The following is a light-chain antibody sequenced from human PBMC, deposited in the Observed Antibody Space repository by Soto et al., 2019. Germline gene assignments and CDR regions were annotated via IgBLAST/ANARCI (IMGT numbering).Light chain of an antibody. CDR2: GAS. CDR3: QHYCNSPPFT. J-gene: IGKJ2*01. CDR1: QSVSSSY. V-gene: IGKV3-20*01. Sequence: EIVLTQSPGTLSLSPGERATLSCRASQSVSSSYLAWYQQKPGQAPRLLIYGASSRATGIPDRFSGSGSGTDFTLNISRLEPEDFAVYFCQHYCNSPPFTFGQGTKVEIK.